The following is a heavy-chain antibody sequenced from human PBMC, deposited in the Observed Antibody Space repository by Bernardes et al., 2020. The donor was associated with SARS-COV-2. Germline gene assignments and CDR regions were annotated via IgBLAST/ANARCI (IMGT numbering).Heavy chain of an antibody. V-gene: IGHV5-10-1*01. CDR1: GYSFSSYW. CDR2: VDPSDSYP. Sequence: GAYLQISRKGSGYSFSSYWINWVRQMPGKGLEWVGRVDPSDSYPNYSRSLQGHVTISADKSISTAYLQWSSLRASDSAVYYCVTFIGPSGGEYYASSPGMDVWGQGTTVTVSS. J-gene: IGHJ6*02. D-gene: IGHD3-16*01. CDR3: VTFIGPSGGEYYASSPGMDV.